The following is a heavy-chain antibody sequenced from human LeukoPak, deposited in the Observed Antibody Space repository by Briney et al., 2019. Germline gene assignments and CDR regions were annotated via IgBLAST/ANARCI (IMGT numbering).Heavy chain of an antibody. D-gene: IGHD1-26*01. J-gene: IGHJ5*02. CDR3: ARHEYSGSYYGLSWFDP. Sequence: SETLSLTCTVSGGSISSSGYCWGWIRQPPGKGLEWIASIYYSGSTYYNPSLKSRVTISVDTSKNQLSLKLSSLTAADTAVYYCARHEYSGSYYGLSWFDPWGQGTLVTVSS. CDR1: GGSISSSGYC. CDR2: IYYSGST. V-gene: IGHV4-39*01.